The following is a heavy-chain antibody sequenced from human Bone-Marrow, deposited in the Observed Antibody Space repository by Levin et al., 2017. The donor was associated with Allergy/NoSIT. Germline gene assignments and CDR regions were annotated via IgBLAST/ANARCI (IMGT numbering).Heavy chain of an antibody. V-gene: IGHV4-38-2*01. Sequence: SQTLSLTCAVSGYSIRSGYFWGWIRQPPGKGLEWIGSISHTGNPFYHPSLMTRATISSDTSMNQFSLKLTSVTAADTAVYYCARPIGDAKGPFDYWGQGTLVTVSS. D-gene: IGHD3-16*01. CDR1: GYSIRSGYF. CDR3: ARPIGDAKGPFDY. J-gene: IGHJ4*02. CDR2: ISHTGNP.